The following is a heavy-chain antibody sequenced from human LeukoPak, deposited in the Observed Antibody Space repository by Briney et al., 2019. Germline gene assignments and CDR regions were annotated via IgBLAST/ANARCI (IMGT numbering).Heavy chain of an antibody. D-gene: IGHD2-2*01. V-gene: IGHV1-2*02. CDR2: INPNSGGT. J-gene: IGHJ5*02. Sequence: ASVKVSCKASGYTFTGYYMHWVRQAPGQGLEWMGWINPNSGGTNYAQKFQGRVTMTRDTSISTAYMELSRLRSDDTAVYYCARRRNPIVVVPAAVSPWFDPWGQGTLVTVSS. CDR3: ARRRNPIVVVPAAVSPWFDP. CDR1: GYTFTGYY.